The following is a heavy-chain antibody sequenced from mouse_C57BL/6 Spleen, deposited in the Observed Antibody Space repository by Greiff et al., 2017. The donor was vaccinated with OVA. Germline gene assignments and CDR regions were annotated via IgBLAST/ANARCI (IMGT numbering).Heavy chain of an antibody. CDR1: GYTFTDYN. Sequence: EVQLQQSGPELVKPGASVKMSCKASGYTFTDYNMHWVKQSHGKSLEWIGYINPNNGGTSYNQKFKGKATLTVNKSSRTAFMALRSLTSEDSAVYYCARVGLLSAWFAYWGQGTLVTVSA. V-gene: IGHV1-22*01. D-gene: IGHD2-1*01. J-gene: IGHJ3*01. CDR3: ARVGLLSAWFAY. CDR2: INPNNGGT.